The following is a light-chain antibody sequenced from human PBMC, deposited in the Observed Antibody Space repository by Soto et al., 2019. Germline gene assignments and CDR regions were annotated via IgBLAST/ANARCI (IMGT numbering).Light chain of an antibody. Sequence: EIRMTQSPSTLSGSVGDRVTITCRASQSISGWLAWYQQKPGTAPKLLIYDASSLEGGVPSRFSGSGSGTEFTLTISGLQPDDFATYFCQQYKSYWTFGQGTKVDIK. CDR1: QSISGW. CDR3: QQYKSYWT. V-gene: IGKV1-5*01. J-gene: IGKJ1*01. CDR2: DAS.